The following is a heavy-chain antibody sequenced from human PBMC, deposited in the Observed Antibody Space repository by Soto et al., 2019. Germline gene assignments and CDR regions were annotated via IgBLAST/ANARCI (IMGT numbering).Heavy chain of an antibody. CDR3: AREAKDGGVDY. CDR1: GFTFSSYA. CDR2: ISSSSSYI. V-gene: IGHV3-21*01. Sequence: EVQLLESGGGLVQPGGSLRLSCAASGFTFSSYAMSWVRQAPGKGLEWVSAISSSSSYIYYADSVKGRFTISRDNSKNSLYLQMNSLRAEDTAVYYCAREAKDGGVDYWGQGTLVTVSS. D-gene: IGHD4-17*01. J-gene: IGHJ4*02.